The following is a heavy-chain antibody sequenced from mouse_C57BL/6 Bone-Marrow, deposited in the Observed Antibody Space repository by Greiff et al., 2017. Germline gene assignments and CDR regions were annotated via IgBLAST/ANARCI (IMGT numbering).Heavy chain of an antibody. Sequence: EVQLQQSGPGMVKPSQSLSLTCTVTGYSITSGYDWHWIRHFPGNKLEWMGYISYSGSTNYNPSLKSRISITHDTSKNHFFLKLNSVTTEDTATYYCARDYYDYDGSTWFAYWGQGTLVTVSA. CDR2: ISYSGST. J-gene: IGHJ3*01. D-gene: IGHD2-4*01. CDR1: GYSITSGYD. CDR3: ARDYYDYDGSTWFAY. V-gene: IGHV3-1*01.